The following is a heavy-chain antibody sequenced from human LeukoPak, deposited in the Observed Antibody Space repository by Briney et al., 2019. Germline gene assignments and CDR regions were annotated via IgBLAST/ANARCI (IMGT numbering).Heavy chain of an antibody. Sequence: AASAKVSCKASGGTFSSYAISWVRQAPGQGLEWMGGIIPIFGTANYAQKFQGRVTITTDESTSTAYMELSSLRSEDTAVYYCARGFWSGSYYYYYMDVWGKGTTVTVSS. J-gene: IGHJ6*03. V-gene: IGHV1-69*05. CDR3: ARGFWSGSYYYYYMDV. D-gene: IGHD3-3*01. CDR1: GGTFSSYA. CDR2: IIPIFGTA.